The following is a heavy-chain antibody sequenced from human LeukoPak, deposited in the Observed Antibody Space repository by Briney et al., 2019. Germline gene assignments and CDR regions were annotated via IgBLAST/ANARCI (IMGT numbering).Heavy chain of an antibody. CDR1: GFIFSTYS. CDR2: ISGSGSYK. J-gene: IGHJ6*02. CDR3: ASDQGYCSGDSCPYGMDV. Sequence: PGGSLRLSCAASGFIFSTYSMNWVRQAPGKGLEWVSSISGSGSYKHYADSVKGRFTISRDNAENSLFLQMKSLRAEDTAVHYCASDQGYCSGDSCPYGMDVWGQGTTVTVSS. D-gene: IGHD2-15*01. V-gene: IGHV3-21*01.